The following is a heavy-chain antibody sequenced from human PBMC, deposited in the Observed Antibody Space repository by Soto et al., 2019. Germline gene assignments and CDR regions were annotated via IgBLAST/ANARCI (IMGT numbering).Heavy chain of an antibody. J-gene: IGHJ4*02. CDR1: GYTFKDYY. CDR3: AREEYSSSWYYY. D-gene: IGHD6-13*01. CDR2: INPNSGGT. V-gene: IGHV1-2*04. Sequence: ASVKVSCKASGYTFKDYYMHWVRQAPGQGLEWMGWINPNSGGTNYAQKFQGWVTMTRDTSISTAYMELSRLRSDDTAVYYCAREEYSSSWYYYWGQGTLVTVSS.